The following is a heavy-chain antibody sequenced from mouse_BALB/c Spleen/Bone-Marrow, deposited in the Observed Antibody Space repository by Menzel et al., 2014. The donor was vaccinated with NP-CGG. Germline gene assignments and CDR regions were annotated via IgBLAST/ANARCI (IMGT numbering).Heavy chain of an antibody. CDR1: GYTFTSYW. D-gene: IGHD2-14*01. CDR3: ARYYRYDGFAY. CDR2: ISPSTGYT. V-gene: IGHV1-7*01. J-gene: IGHJ3*01. Sequence: QVQLQQSGAELAKPGASVKMSCKASGYTFTSYWMHWVKQRPGQGLEWIGYISPSTGYTEYNQKFKDKATLTADKSSSTAYMQLSSLTSEDSAVYYCARYYRYDGFAYWGQGILVTVSA.